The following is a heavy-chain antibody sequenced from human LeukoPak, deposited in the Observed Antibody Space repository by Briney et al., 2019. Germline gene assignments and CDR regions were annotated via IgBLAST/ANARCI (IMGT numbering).Heavy chain of an antibody. CDR2: INHGGST. J-gene: IGHJ6*04. CDR3: ARDRKGSGSYPYYYYYGMDV. CDR1: GGSFSGYY. D-gene: IGHD3-10*01. V-gene: IGHV4-34*01. Sequence: SETLCLTCAVYGGSFSGYYWSWVRQPPGKGLEWSGEINHGGSTNYNPSLKSRVTISVDTSKNQFSLKLSSVTAADTAVYYCARDRKGSGSYPYYYYYGMDVWGKGTTVTVSS.